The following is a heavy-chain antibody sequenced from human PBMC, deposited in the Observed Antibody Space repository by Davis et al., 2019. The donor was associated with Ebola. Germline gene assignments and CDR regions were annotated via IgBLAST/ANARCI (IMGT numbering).Heavy chain of an antibody. CDR2: INPESGDT. CDR1: VYTFTDYY. CDR3: AAGGSRGGFDV. J-gene: IGHJ3*01. Sequence: SVTVSCQASVYTFTDYYIHSLRQAPGQGLEWMGRINPESGDTNYAPKFQGRVTMTRDTSISTAYMELSRLRSDDTAVYYCAAGGSRGGFDVWGQGTMVTVS. D-gene: IGHD1-26*01. V-gene: IGHV1-2*06.